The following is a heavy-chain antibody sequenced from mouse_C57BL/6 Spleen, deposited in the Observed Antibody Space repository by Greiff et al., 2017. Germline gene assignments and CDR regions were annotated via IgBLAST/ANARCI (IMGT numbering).Heavy chain of an antibody. D-gene: IGHD1-1*01. Sequence: EVNLVESGGGLVKPGGSLKLSCAASGFTFSSYAMSWVRQTPEKRLEWVATISDGGSYTYYPDNVKGRFTISRDNAKNNLYLQMSHLKSEDTAMYYCARDQCHYGRRWYYFDYWGQGTTLTVSS. CDR1: GFTFSSYA. CDR3: ARDQCHYGRRWYYFDY. V-gene: IGHV5-4*01. CDR2: ISDGGSYT. J-gene: IGHJ2*01.